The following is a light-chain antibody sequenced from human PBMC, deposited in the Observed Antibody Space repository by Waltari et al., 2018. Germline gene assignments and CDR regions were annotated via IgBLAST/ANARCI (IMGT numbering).Light chain of an antibody. CDR1: QRVSRA. Sequence: IDLTQSPGTLALSPGERPTLSCRASQRVSRALAWSQQNPGQAPRLLSYGASNRATGIPDRFRGSGSGTDFSLIISRLEPEDFAVYYCQHYVSLPVTFGQGTKVEIK. CDR3: QHYVSLPVT. J-gene: IGKJ1*01. V-gene: IGKV3-20*01. CDR2: GAS.